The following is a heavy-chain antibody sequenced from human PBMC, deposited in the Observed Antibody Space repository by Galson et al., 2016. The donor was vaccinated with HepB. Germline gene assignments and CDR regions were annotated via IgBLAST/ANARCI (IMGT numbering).Heavy chain of an antibody. V-gene: IGHV3-23*01. CDR2: IRGTGDTT. J-gene: IGHJ4*02. CDR3: ARGHGDWFPANYFNL. Sequence: SLRLSCAASGFTFSSFAMSWVRLPPREGLEWLSTIRGTGDTTYYADSVKGRFTISRDNSNHILYLHLNNLRAEDTALYYCARGHGDWFPANYFNLWGQGTLVTVSS. D-gene: IGHD3-9*01. CDR1: GFTFSSFA.